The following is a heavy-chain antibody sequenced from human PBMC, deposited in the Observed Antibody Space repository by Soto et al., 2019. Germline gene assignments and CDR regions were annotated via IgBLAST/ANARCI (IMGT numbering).Heavy chain of an antibody. CDR1: GDSVTTGSYY. D-gene: IGHD4-17*01. CDR2: IYYSGRT. Sequence: QLQESGPGLVKPSETLSLTCKVSGDSVTTGSYYWTWIRQPPGKGLEWSGYIYYSGRTNYNPALESRATMFADKAGSHSALNLTSVTADDTAVYYCARRDYAIDSWGRGTLVTVSS. CDR3: ARRDYAIDS. J-gene: IGHJ4*02. V-gene: IGHV4-61*03.